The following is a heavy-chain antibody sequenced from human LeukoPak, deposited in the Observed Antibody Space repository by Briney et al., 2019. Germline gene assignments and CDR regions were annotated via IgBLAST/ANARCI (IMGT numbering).Heavy chain of an antibody. CDR1: GYTFTSYA. CDR2: INTNTGNP. J-gene: IGHJ6*03. Sequence: ASVKVSCKASGYTFTSYAMNWVRQAPGQGLEWMGWINTNTGNPTYAQGFTGRFVFSLDTSVSTAYLQISSLKAEDTAVYYCASSPAHPIGYYYMDVWGKGTTVTVSS. CDR3: ASSPAHPIGYYYMDV. V-gene: IGHV7-4-1*02.